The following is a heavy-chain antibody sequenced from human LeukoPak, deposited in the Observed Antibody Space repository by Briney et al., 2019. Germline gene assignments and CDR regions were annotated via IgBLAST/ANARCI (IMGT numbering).Heavy chain of an antibody. Sequence: GSLRLSCAASGFTFSSYAMSWVRQAPGKGLEWVSTISSSGDNTYYADSVKGRFTISRDNSKNTLYLHMTSLRAEDTAVYYCASSFGYFSSFDYWGQETLVTVSS. CDR1: GFTFSSYA. CDR3: ASSFGYFSSFDY. D-gene: IGHD2/OR15-2a*01. J-gene: IGHJ4*02. CDR2: ISSSGDNT. V-gene: IGHV3-23*01.